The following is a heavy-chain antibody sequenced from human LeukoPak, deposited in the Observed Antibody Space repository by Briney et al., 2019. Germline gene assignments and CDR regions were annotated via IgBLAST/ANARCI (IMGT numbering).Heavy chain of an antibody. V-gene: IGHV1-2*02. Sequence: ASLKVSCKASGYTFTGYYMHWVRQAPGQGLEWMGWINPNSGGTNYAQKFQGRVTMPRDTSISTAYMELSRLRSDDTAVYYCARSESCSGGSCYSPFYYYYYGMDAWGQGITVTVSS. CDR3: ARSESCSGGSCYSPFYYYYYGMDA. D-gene: IGHD2-15*01. J-gene: IGHJ6*02. CDR2: INPNSGGT. CDR1: GYTFTGYY.